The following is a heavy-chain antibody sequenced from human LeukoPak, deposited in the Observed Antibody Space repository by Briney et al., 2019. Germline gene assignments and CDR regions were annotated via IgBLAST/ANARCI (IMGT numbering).Heavy chain of an antibody. J-gene: IGHJ2*01. V-gene: IGHV3-74*01. CDR2: INSDGSIT. CDR3: ARNDYPKSYWYFDL. CDR1: GFTLSSYW. D-gene: IGHD4-11*01. Sequence: GGSLRLSCAASAASGFTLSSYWMHWVRQAPGKGLVWVSRINSDGSITNYADSVKGRFTISRDSAKDTLYLQMSSLRAEDTAMYYCARNDYPKSYWYFDLWGRGTLVTVSS.